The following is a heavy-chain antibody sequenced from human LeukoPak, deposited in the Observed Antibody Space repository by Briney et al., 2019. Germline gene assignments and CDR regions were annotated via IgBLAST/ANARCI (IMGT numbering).Heavy chain of an antibody. J-gene: IGHJ3*02. Sequence: GGSLRLSCAASGFTFSSYGMHWVRQAPGKGLEWVAVISYDGSNKYYADSVKGRFTISRDNSKNTLYLQMNSLRAEDTAVYYCAKWTGAFDIWGQGTMVTVSS. CDR3: AKWTGAFDI. CDR2: ISYDGSNK. V-gene: IGHV3-30*18. CDR1: GFTFSSYG. D-gene: IGHD3/OR15-3a*01.